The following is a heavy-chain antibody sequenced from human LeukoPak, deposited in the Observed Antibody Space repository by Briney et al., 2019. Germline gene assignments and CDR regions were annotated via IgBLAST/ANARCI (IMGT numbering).Heavy chain of an antibody. D-gene: IGHD2-15*01. V-gene: IGHV4-34*01. CDR2: INHSGST. CDR1: GGSISGYY. Sequence: SETLSLTCTVSGGSISGYYWSWIRQPPGKGLEWIGEINHSGSTNYNPSLKSRVTISVDTSKNQFSLKLSSVTAADTAVYYCASRLKDIVVARTGDYWGQGTLVTVSS. CDR3: ASRLKDIVVARTGDY. J-gene: IGHJ4*02.